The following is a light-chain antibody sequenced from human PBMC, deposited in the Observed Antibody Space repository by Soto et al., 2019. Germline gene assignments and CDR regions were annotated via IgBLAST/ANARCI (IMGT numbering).Light chain of an antibody. CDR3: QQSNSTPPT. V-gene: IGKV1-39*01. Sequence: DIQMTQSPSSLSASVGDRVTITWRASQPVTNYLSWYQQKPGKAPKLLIYAASRLQSGVPSRLRGSGYGTDFTITISSMKHEDFETYFCQQSNSTPPTFGGGTKVDIK. CDR1: QPVTNY. CDR2: AAS. J-gene: IGKJ4*01.